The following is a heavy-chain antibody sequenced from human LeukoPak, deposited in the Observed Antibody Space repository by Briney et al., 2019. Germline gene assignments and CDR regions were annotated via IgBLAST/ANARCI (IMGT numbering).Heavy chain of an antibody. J-gene: IGHJ6*03. CDR3: AREWAGGSYYYYYYMDV. CDR1: GFTFSSYS. D-gene: IGHD1-26*01. CDR2: ISSSSSTI. Sequence: GGSLRLSCAASGFTFSSYSMNWVRQAPGKGLEWVSYISSSSSTIYYADSVKGRFTISRDNAKNSLYLQMNSLSAEDTAVYYCAREWAGGSYYYYYYMDVWGKGTTVTVSS. V-gene: IGHV3-48*01.